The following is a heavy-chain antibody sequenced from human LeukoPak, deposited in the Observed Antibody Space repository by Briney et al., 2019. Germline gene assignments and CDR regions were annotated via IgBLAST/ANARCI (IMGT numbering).Heavy chain of an antibody. J-gene: IGHJ4*02. V-gene: IGHV3-23*01. CDR2: ISSSADRT. D-gene: IGHD4-23*01. CDR1: GFTFSSYA. CDR3: AKPLEKYTYGGNFDY. Sequence: PGGSLRLSCEASGFTFSSYAMSWVPQAPGKGLAWVSVISSSADRTYYADSVKGRFTISRDNSKNTLFLQMNSLRAEDTAVYYCAKPLEKYTYGGNFDYWGQGILVTVSS.